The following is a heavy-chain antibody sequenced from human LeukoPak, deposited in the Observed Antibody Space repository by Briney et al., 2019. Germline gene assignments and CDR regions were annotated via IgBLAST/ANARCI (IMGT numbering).Heavy chain of an antibody. CDR1: GFTFSDYS. V-gene: IGHV3-21*06. D-gene: IGHD4-17*01. Sequence: GGSLRLSCAASGFTFSDYSMNWVRQAPGKGLEWVSSISSRSTYRYYAVSVKGRFTISRDNAKNSLCLQMNSLRAEDTAVYYCARDMTTATTCYLQHWGQGTLVTVSS. CDR3: ARDMTTATTCYLQH. J-gene: IGHJ1*01. CDR2: ISSRSTYR.